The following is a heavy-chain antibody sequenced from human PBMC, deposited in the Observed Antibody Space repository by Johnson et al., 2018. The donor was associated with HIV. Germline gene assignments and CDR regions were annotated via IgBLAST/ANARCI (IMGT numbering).Heavy chain of an antibody. CDR1: GFTVSNNY. CDR2: IYSGDTT. D-gene: IGHD3-16*02. J-gene: IGHJ3*02. V-gene: IGHV3-66*02. CDR3: ARDRVITFGGVIGRGAFDI. Sequence: VQLVESGGGVVRPGGSLRLSCAASGFTVSNNYINWVRQAPGKGLEWVAVIYSGDTTFYADSVKGRFTISRHNSKTTLSLQMYSLRADDTAVYYCARDRVITFGGVIGRGAFDIWGQGTMVTVSS.